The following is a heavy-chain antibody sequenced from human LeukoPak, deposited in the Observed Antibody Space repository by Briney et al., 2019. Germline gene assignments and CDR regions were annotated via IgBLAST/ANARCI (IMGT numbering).Heavy chain of an antibody. V-gene: IGHV3-7*01. Sequence: GGSLRLSCAASGFTFSSYWMSWVRQAPGKGLEWVANIKQDGSEKYYVDSVKGRFTISRDNAKNSLYLQMNSLRAEDTAVHYCAREWIADYYDSSGSDAFDIWGQGTMVTVSS. CDR1: GFTFSSYW. CDR2: IKQDGSEK. CDR3: AREWIADYYDSSGSDAFDI. D-gene: IGHD3-22*01. J-gene: IGHJ3*02.